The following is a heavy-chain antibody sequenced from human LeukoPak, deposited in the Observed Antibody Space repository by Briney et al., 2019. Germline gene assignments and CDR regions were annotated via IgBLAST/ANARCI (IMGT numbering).Heavy chain of an antibody. V-gene: IGHV1-8*01. CDR2: MNPNSGNT. D-gene: IGHD3-10*01. CDR1: GYTFTSYD. J-gene: IGHJ5*02. Sequence: GASVKVSCKASGYTFTSYDSNWVRQATGQGLEWMGWMNPNSGNTGYAQKFQGRVTMTRNTSISTAYMELSSLSSEDAAVYYCARPPGRITYHNWFDPWGQGTLVTVSS. CDR3: ARPPGRITYHNWFDP.